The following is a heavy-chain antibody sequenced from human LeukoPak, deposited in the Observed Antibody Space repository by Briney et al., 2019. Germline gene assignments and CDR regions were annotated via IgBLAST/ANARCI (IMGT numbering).Heavy chain of an antibody. CDR1: GGSISSGGYY. V-gene: IGHV4-31*03. J-gene: IGHJ4*02. CDR3: ARYKGLMVRGVIPYFDY. CDR2: IYYSGST. D-gene: IGHD3-10*01. Sequence: PSQTLSLTCTVSGGSISSGGYYWSLIRQHPGKGLEWIGYIYYSGSTYYNPSLKSRVTISVDTSKNQFSLKLSSVTAADTAVYYCARYKGLMVRGVIPYFDYWGQGTLVTVSS.